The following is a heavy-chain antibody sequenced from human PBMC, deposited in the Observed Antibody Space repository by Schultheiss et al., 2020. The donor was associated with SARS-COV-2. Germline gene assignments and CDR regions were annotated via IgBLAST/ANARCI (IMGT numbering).Heavy chain of an antibody. J-gene: IGHJ4*02. Sequence: GESLKISCKASGYTFTGYYMHWVRQAPGQGLEWMGWINPNSGGTNYAQKFQGWVTMTRDTSISTAYMELSSLRSQDTAVYYCARGFWYSGYDPPFDYWGQGTLVTVSS. CDR2: INPNSGGT. CDR3: ARGFWYSGYDPPFDY. CDR1: GYTFTGYY. V-gene: IGHV1-2*04. D-gene: IGHD5-12*01.